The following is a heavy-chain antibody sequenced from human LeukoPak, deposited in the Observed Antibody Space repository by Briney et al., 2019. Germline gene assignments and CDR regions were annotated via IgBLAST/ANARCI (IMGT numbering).Heavy chain of an antibody. CDR1: GFTFSSYW. V-gene: IGHV3-7*01. CDR2: IKQDGSEK. Sequence: GGSLRLSCAASGFTFSSYWMTWVRQAPGEGLEWVANIKQDGSEKSYVDSVKGRCTISRDNAKNSLYLQTNSLRVEDRAVYYCARDASGEYDSSSRIHLDCWGQGTLVTVSS. CDR3: ARDASGEYDSSSRIHLDC. J-gene: IGHJ4*02. D-gene: IGHD6-6*01.